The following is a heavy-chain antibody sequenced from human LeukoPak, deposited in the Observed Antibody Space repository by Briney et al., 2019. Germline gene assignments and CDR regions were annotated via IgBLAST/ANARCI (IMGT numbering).Heavy chain of an antibody. D-gene: IGHD2-15*01. CDR2: ISGSGGST. CDR3: AKSLSYGSKDAFDI. V-gene: IGHV3-23*01. J-gene: IGHJ3*02. CDR1: GFTVSSNY. Sequence: PGGSLRLSCAASGFTVSSNYMSWVRQAPGKGLEWVSVISGSGGSTYYADSVKGRFTISRDNSKNTLYLQMNSLRAEDTAVYYCAKSLSYGSKDAFDIWGQGTMVTVSS.